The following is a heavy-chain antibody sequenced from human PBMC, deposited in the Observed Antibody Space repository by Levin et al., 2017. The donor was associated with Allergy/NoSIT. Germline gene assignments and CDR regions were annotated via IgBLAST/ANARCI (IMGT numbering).Heavy chain of an antibody. CDR2: ITHSGST. CDR1: GGSFSGYY. CDR3: ATSGQSALYYC. D-gene: IGHD3-10*01. V-gene: IGHV4-34*01. J-gene: IGHJ4*02. Sequence: PSETLSLTCAVYGGSFSGYYWSWIRQPPGKGLEWIGEITHSGSTNYNPSLKRRVSISVDTSKNQFSLKLSWVTAADTAVYYGATSGQSALYYCWGQGTLVTVSS.